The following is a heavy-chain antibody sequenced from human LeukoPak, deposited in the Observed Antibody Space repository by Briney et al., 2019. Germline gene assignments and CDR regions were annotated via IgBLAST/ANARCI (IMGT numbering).Heavy chain of an antibody. CDR1: GGTFSSYA. CDR3: ARGHDSSGYYYTY. Sequence: SVKVSCKASGGTFSSYAISWVRQAPGQGLEWMGRIIPILGIANYAQKFQGRVTITADKSTSTAYMELSSLRSEDTAVYYCARGHDSSGYYYTYWGQGTLVTVSS. J-gene: IGHJ4*02. CDR2: IIPILGIA. V-gene: IGHV1-69*04. D-gene: IGHD3-22*01.